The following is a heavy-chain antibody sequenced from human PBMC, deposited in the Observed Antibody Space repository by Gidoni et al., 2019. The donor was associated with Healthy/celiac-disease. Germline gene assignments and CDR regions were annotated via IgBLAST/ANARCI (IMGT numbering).Heavy chain of an antibody. D-gene: IGHD3-16*01. CDR1: GYTFTGYY. J-gene: IGHJ3*02. Sequence: QVQLVQSGAEVKKPGASVKVSCKASGYTFTGYYMHWVRQAPGQGLEWMGWINPNRGGTNYAQKFQGRVTMTRDTSISTAYMELSRLRSDDTAVYYCARDVLREDAFDIWGQGTMVTVSS. CDR3: ARDVLREDAFDI. CDR2: INPNRGGT. V-gene: IGHV1-2*02.